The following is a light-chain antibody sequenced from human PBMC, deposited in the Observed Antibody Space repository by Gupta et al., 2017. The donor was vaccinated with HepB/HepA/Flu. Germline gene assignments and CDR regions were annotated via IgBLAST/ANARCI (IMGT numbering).Light chain of an antibody. J-gene: IGLJ3*02. Sequence: QSALTQPASVSGSPGQSITISSTGTSSDVGGYNYVSWYQQHPATAPKLMFYDVSHRPSGVSIRGSGSESATTASITLVGPEDEDESFYDWRSYTSSSRWVFGGGTKLTVL. V-gene: IGLV2-14*03. CDR1: SSDVGGYNY. CDR3: RSYTSSSRWV. CDR2: DVS.